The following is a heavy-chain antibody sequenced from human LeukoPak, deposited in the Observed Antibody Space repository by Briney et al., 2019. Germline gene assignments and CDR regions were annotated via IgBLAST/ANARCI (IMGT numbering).Heavy chain of an antibody. CDR1: GDSISSSY. V-gene: IGHV4-59*03. CDR3: VRGYYDSRGDSNPFDI. CDR2: IHHSGRT. J-gene: IGHJ3*02. D-gene: IGHD3-22*01. Sequence: SETLSLTCTVSGDSISSSYWSWLRQPPGKGLEWIGYIHHSGRTNYKPSLTSRVTIFVDTSNNQFSLRLTSLIAADTAMYYCVRGYYDSRGDSNPFDIWGQGTMVTVSS.